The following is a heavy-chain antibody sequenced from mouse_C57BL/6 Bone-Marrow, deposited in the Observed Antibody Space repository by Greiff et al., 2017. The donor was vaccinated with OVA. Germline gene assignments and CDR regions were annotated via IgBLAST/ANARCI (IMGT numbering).Heavy chain of an antibody. J-gene: IGHJ2*01. CDR1: GYTFTSYW. CDR3: ARGGGSRYEDFDD. D-gene: IGHD1-1*01. Sequence: QVQLQQPGAELVKPGASVKLSCKASGYTFTSYWMHWVKQRPGRGLAWIGRIDPTSGGTKYNEKFKSKATLTVDKPSSTAYMQLSSLTSEDSAVYYCARGGGSRYEDFDDWGQGTTLTVSS. V-gene: IGHV1-72*01. CDR2: IDPTSGGT.